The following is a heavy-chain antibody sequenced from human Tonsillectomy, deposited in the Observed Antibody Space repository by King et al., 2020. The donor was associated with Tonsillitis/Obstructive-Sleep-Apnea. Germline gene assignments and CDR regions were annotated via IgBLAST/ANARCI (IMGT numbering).Heavy chain of an antibody. D-gene: IGHD3/OR15-3a*01. J-gene: IGHJ4*02. CDR1: GYTFTTYY. CDR2: INPSNGDT. CDR3: ASEGLFDY. V-gene: IGHV1-46*01. Sequence: VQLVESGAEVKKPGASVKFSCKASGYTFTTYYMHWVRQAPGQGLEWMGIINPSNGDTSYAPKFQGRVTMTRDTSTYTLYMELSSLRSEDTAVYYCASEGLFDYWGQGTLVTVSS.